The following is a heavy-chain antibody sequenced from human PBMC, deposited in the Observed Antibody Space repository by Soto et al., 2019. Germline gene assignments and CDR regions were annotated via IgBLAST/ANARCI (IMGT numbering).Heavy chain of an antibody. Sequence: SDTLSLTCTVSGGSILNYYWSWIRQPPGKGLEWIGYIFYSGSTNYNPSLKSRVTISVDTSKNQFSLKLSSVTGADTAVYYCARSRGNPSGVEFDSWGQGTLVTVS. V-gene: IGHV4-59*01. CDR2: IFYSGST. CDR3: ARSRGNPSGVEFDS. J-gene: IGHJ4*02. CDR1: GGSILNYY. D-gene: IGHD1-1*01.